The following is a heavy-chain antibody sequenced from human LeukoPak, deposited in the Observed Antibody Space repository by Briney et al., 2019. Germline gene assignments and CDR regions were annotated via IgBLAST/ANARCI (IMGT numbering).Heavy chain of an antibody. CDR2: VNPNSGDT. D-gene: IGHD3-10*01. CDR1: GYTFTGYY. V-gene: IGHV1-2*02. CDR3: ARGVTGIYYYYYMDV. Sequence: ASVKVSCKASGYTFTGYYMHWVRQAPGQGLEWMGWVNPNSGDTNYAQKFQGGVTMTRDTSISTAYMELSRLRSDDTAVYYCARGVTGIYYYYYMDVWGKGTTVTVSS. J-gene: IGHJ6*03.